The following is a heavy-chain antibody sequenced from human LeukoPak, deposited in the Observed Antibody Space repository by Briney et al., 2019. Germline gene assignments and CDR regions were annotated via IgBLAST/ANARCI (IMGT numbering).Heavy chain of an antibody. CDR3: ASGDYLPYYFDY. Sequence: TGGSLRLSCAASGFTFSSYSMNWVRQAPGKGLEWIGSIYHSGSTYYNPSLKSRVTISVDTSKNQFSLKLSSVTAADTAVYYCASGDYLPYYFDYWGQGTLVTVSS. CDR2: IYHSGST. J-gene: IGHJ4*02. CDR1: GFTFSSYS. V-gene: IGHV4-38-2*01. D-gene: IGHD4-17*01.